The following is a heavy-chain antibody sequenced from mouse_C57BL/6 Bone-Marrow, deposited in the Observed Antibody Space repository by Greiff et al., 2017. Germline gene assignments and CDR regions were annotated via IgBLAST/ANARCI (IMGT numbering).Heavy chain of an antibody. Sequence: VMLVESGAELARPGASVKLSCKASGYTFTGYGISWVKPRTGQGLEWIGEFYPRSGNTYYNEKFKGKDTLTADKSSSTAYMALRRLTSEDYAVYFCARSRLIARVVATRFAYWGQGTLVTVSA. CDR1: GYTFTGYG. D-gene: IGHD1-1*01. J-gene: IGHJ3*01. CDR3: ARSRLIARVVATRFAY. CDR2: FYPRSGNT. V-gene: IGHV1-81*01.